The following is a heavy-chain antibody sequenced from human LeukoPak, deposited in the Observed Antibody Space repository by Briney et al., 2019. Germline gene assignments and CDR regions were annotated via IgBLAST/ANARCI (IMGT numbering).Heavy chain of an antibody. V-gene: IGHV4-39*01. CDR1: GGSISSSSYY. CDR2: IYYSGST. D-gene: IGHD6-19*01. CDR3: ARGRGYSSCWYNYYYYGMDV. Sequence: SETLSLTCTVSGGSISSSSYYWGWIRQPPGKGLEWIGSIYYSGSTYYNPSLKSRVTISVDTSKNQFSLKLSSVTAADTAVYYRARGRGYSSCWYNYYYYGMDVWGQGTTVTVSS. J-gene: IGHJ6*02.